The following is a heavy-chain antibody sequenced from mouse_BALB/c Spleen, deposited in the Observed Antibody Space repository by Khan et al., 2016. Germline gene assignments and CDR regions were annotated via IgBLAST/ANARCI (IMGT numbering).Heavy chain of an antibody. CDR2: INPYNDGT. V-gene: IGHV1S136*01. CDR1: GYTFTSYV. Sequence: VQLQQSGPELVKPGASVKMSCKASGYTFTSYVMHWVKQKPGQGLEWIGYINPYNDGTKYNEKFKVKATLTSDKSSSTAYMALSSLTSEDSAVYSCAIRDYRYDGTVFAYWGQGTLVTVSA. D-gene: IGHD2-14*01. CDR3: AIRDYRYDGTVFAY. J-gene: IGHJ3*01.